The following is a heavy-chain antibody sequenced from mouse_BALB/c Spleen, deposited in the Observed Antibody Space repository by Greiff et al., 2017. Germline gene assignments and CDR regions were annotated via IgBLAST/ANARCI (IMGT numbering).Heavy chain of an antibody. D-gene: IGHD2-10*01. J-gene: IGHJ3*01. V-gene: IGHV2-2*02. CDR1: GFSLTSYG. Sequence: VQLVESGPGLVQPSQSLSITCTVSGFSLTSYGVHWVRQSPGKGLEWLGVIWSGGSTDYNAAFISRLSISKDNSKSQVFFKMNSLQANDTAIYYCASSYYGNYGFAYWGQGTLVTVSA. CDR2: IWSGGST. CDR3: ASSYYGNYGFAY.